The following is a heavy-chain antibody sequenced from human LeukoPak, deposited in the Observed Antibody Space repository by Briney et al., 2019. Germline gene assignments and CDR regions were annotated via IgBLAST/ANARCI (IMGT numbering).Heavy chain of an antibody. Sequence: SVKVSCKASGGTFSSYAISWVRQAPGQGLEWMGGIIPIFGTANYAQKFQGRVTMTWNTSISTAYMELSSLRSEDTAVYYCAETGRMGSHWGQGTLVTVSS. J-gene: IGHJ4*02. V-gene: IGHV1-69*06. D-gene: IGHD3-10*01. CDR3: AETGRMGSH. CDR2: IIPIFGTA. CDR1: GGTFSSYA.